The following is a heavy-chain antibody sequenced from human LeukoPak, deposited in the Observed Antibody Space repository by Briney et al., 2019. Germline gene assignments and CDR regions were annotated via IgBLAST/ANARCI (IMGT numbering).Heavy chain of an antibody. CDR2: ISYNGTNK. Sequence: GGSLRLSCEASGFSFSTFALHWVRQTPGKGLEWVALISYNGTNKYYSDSVKGRFSISRDNSRNTLFLQMNSLRPDDTAFYYCARARETSLARSLDYWGRGALVTVSS. CDR3: ARARETSLARSLDY. D-gene: IGHD1-26*01. CDR1: GFSFSTFA. V-gene: IGHV3-30*04. J-gene: IGHJ4*02.